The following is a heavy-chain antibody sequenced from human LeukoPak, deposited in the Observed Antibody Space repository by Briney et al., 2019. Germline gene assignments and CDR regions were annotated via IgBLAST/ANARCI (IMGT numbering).Heavy chain of an antibody. CDR3: ARHMLGGKRSFDS. D-gene: IGHD4-23*01. CDR2: INDSGST. J-gene: IGHJ4*02. V-gene: IGHV4-34*01. Sequence: SETLSLTCGVYGGSFSGYYWSWIRQPPGKGLEWIGEINDSGSTNYNPSLKSRATISADRSKNQFSLNLSSVTAADTGVYYCARHMLGGKRSFDSWGQGTLVTVSS. CDR1: GGSFSGYY.